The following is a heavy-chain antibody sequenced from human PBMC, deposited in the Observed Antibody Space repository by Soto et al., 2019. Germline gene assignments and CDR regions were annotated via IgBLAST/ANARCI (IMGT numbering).Heavy chain of an antibody. J-gene: IGHJ4*02. Sequence: QVQLVQSGAEVKKPGASVRVSCKASGYTFTTYDIHWVRQAPGLGLEWMGIITPGGGITSYAQKFKGRITMTRDTSTSTVYMELISLRSEDTAMYYCAKVLSELVPRYFDTWGQGTLVTGSS. CDR1: GYTFTTYD. D-gene: IGHD6-13*01. CDR3: AKVLSELVPRYFDT. V-gene: IGHV1-46*01. CDR2: ITPGGGIT.